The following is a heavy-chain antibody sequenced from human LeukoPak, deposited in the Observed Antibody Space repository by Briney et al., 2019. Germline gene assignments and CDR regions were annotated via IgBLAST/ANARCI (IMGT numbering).Heavy chain of an antibody. CDR2: ISGSGGST. V-gene: IGHV3-23*01. J-gene: IGHJ4*02. CDR3: ANTNYDSSGYYYFDY. Sequence: GGSLRLSCAASGFTFSNSAMSWVRQAPGKGLEWVSAISGSGGSTDYADSVRGRFTISRDNFENTLYLQMNSLRAEDTAVYYCANTNYDSSGYYYFDYWGQGTLVTVSS. D-gene: IGHD3-22*01. CDR1: GFTFSNSA.